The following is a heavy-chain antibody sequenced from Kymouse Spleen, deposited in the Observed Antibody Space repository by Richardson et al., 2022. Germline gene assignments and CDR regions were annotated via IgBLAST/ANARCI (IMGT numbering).Heavy chain of an antibody. Sequence: QVQLQQWGAGLLKPSETLSLTCAVYGGSFSGYYWSWIRQPPGKGLEWIGEINHSGSTNYNPSLKSRVTISVDTSKNQFSLKLSSVTAADTAVYYCARDSRIVGAPGGFDYWGQGTLVTVSS. V-gene: IGHV4-34*01. J-gene: IGHJ4*02. CDR1: GGSFSGYY. CDR2: INHSGST. CDR3: ARDSRIVGAPGGFDY. D-gene: IGHD1-26*01.